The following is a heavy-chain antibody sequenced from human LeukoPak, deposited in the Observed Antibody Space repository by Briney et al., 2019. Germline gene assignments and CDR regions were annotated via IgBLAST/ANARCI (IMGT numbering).Heavy chain of an antibody. CDR2: ISGNGDTT. Sequence: GGSLRLSCAGSGFTFSNYAMSWVRQAPGKGLEWVAVISGNGDTTYYADSVKGRFTISRDNSKNTLYLQMNSLRAEDTVIYSCAKDYRGSGYFFDVWGQGKMVAVSS. V-gene: IGHV3-23*01. CDR3: AKDYRGSGYFFDV. D-gene: IGHD3-3*01. J-gene: IGHJ3*01. CDR1: GFTFSNYA.